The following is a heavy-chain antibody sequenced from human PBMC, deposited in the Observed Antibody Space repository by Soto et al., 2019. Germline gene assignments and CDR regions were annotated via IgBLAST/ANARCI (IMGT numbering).Heavy chain of an antibody. V-gene: IGHV3-23*01. CDR3: TKGVSPGYFDPSAGYPPPDH. CDR2: ITTSDDIT. CDR1: GFIFKDFA. D-gene: IGHD3-9*01. J-gene: IGHJ5*02. Sequence: EVQLFESGGGLVEPGESLRLSCAASGFIFKDFAMSWVRQAPGKGLEWVSTITTSDDITYSADSVRGRFTISRDNSANTLFLQMSSRRGDATATYSCTKGVSPGYFDPSAGYPPPDHWGKETLVPFPS.